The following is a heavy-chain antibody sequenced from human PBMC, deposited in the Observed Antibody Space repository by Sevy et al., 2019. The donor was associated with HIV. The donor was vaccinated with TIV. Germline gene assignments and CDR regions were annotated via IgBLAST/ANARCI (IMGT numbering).Heavy chain of an antibody. D-gene: IGHD4-17*01. V-gene: IGHV3-33*01. CDR1: GFTFSTYG. CDR2: MWFDGSNT. CDR3: ARDLEFYDYGDYGPAFMPDY. J-gene: IGHJ4*02. Sequence: GGSLRLSCAASGFTFSTYGMHWVRQAPGKGLEWVAVMWFDGSNTYYADPVKGRFTISKDIAKNTLHLQMNSLRAEDTAVYYCARDLEFYDYGDYGPAFMPDYWGQGTLVTVSS.